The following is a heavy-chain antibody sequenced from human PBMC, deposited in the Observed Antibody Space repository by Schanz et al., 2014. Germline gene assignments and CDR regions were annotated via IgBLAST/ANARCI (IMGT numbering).Heavy chain of an antibody. CDR1: GFTFSSHW. Sequence: EVQLVQSGGGLVQPGGSLRLSCAASGFTFSSHWMHWVRQDPGKGLVWVARINSVGSNTDYADSVTGRFTISRDNAKNTLYLQMNTLRAEDTAVYYCARKMKVGVYGGKGHDSLDIWGQGTMVTVS. CDR3: ARKMKVGVYGGKGHDSLDI. V-gene: IGHV3-74*01. CDR2: INSVGSNT. J-gene: IGHJ3*02. D-gene: IGHD3-22*01.